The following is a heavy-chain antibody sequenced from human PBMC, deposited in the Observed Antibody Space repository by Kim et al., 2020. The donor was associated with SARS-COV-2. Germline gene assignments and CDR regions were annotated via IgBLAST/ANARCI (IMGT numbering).Heavy chain of an antibody. CDR1: GFTFNDFD. Sequence: GGSLRLSCTASGFTFNDFDMHWVRQTPGKGLEWVAVISWDSTSTHYADSVKGRFTVSRDNAKNSLYLQVDSLRAEDTALYFCAKDNWLLPTYFDFWGQGTLVTVSS. V-gene: IGHV3-9*01. CDR3: AKDNWLLPTYFDF. J-gene: IGHJ4*02. D-gene: IGHD3-9*01. CDR2: ISWDSTST.